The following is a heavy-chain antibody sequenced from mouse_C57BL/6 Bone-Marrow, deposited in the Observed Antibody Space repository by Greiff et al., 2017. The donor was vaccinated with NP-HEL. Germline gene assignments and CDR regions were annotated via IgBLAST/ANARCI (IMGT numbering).Heavy chain of an antibody. CDR2: IYPSDSET. CDR3: ARGTVVANYYAMDY. Sequence: QVQLQQPGAELVRPGSSVKLSCKASGYTFTSYWMDWVKQRPGQGLEWIGNIYPSDSETHYNQKFKDKATLTVDKSSSTAYMQLSSLTSEDSAVYYCARGTVVANYYAMDYWGQGTSVTVSS. V-gene: IGHV1-61*01. CDR1: GYTFTSYW. J-gene: IGHJ4*01. D-gene: IGHD1-1*01.